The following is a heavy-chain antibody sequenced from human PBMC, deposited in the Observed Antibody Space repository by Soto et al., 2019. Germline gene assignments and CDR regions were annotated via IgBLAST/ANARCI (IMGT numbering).Heavy chain of an antibody. CDR1: GGTFSSYA. D-gene: IGHD3-10*01. V-gene: IGHV1-69*06. CDR2: IIPIFGTA. Sequence: SVKVSCKASGGTFSSYAISWVRQAPGQGLEWMGGIIPIFGTANYAQKFQGRVTITADKSTSTAYMELSSLRSEDTAVYYCATILPRMVRGTAWFDPWGRGTLVTVSS. CDR3: ATILPRMVRGTAWFDP. J-gene: IGHJ5*02.